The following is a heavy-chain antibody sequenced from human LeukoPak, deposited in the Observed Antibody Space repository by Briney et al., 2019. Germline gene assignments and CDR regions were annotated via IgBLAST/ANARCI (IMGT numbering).Heavy chain of an antibody. CDR2: IKQDGSEK. V-gene: IGHV3-7*01. Sequence: GGSLRLSCAASGFTFSSYWMSWVRQAPGKGLEWVANIKQDGSEKYYVDSVKGRFTTSRDNSKNTLYLQMNSLRPEDTAVYYCARGEAEQNYYYYNMDVWGQGTTVTVSS. D-gene: IGHD6-13*01. CDR1: GFTFSSYW. J-gene: IGHJ6*02. CDR3: ARGEAEQNYYYYNMDV.